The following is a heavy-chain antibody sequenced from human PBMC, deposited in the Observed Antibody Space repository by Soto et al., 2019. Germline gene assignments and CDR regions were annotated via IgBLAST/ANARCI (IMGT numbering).Heavy chain of an antibody. CDR2: INPKFGDT. V-gene: IGHV1-2*02. CDR1: GSTFTAYY. D-gene: IGHD3-10*02. CDR3: ARNMDYYYGRGSGNGHGV. J-gene: IGHJ6*02. Sequence: QVQLVQSGAEVKEPGDSVRVSCEASGSTFTAYYIHWVRRAPGQGLEWMGWINPKFGDTTYAQDFQGRVSMTRDMAISTVYMELSRQTSDDTAIYYCARNMDYYYGRGSGNGHGVWGQGTTVTVFS.